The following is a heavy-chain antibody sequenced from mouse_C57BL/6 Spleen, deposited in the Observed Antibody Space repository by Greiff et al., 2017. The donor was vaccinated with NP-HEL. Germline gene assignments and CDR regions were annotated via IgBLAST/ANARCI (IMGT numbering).Heavy chain of an antibody. CDR3: AKGGYYYGSSYARYFDV. V-gene: IGHV4-1*01. CDR1: GIDFSRYW. D-gene: IGHD1-1*01. Sequence: CAASGIDFSRYWMSWVRRAPGKGLEWIGEINPDSSTINYAPSLKDKFIISRDNAKNTLYLQMSKVRSEDTALYYCAKGGYYYGSSYARYFDVWGTGTTVTVSS. J-gene: IGHJ1*03. CDR2: INPDSSTI.